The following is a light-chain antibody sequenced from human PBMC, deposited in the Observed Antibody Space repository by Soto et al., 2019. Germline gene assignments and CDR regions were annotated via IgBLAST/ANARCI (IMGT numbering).Light chain of an antibody. CDR1: QSVSSSY. CDR3: QQYGSSPQT. CDR2: GAS. J-gene: IGKJ1*01. V-gene: IGKV3-20*01. Sequence: LXPGERATLSCRASQSVSSSYLAWYQQKPGQAPRLLIYGASSRATGIPDRFSGSGSGTDFTLTISRLEPEDFAVYYCQQYGSSPQTFGQGTKVEIK.